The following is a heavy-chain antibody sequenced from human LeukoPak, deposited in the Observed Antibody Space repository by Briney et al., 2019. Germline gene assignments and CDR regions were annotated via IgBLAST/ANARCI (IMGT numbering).Heavy chain of an antibody. Sequence: PGGSLRLSCAASGFTFSSYNMNWVRQAPGKGLEWVSSITSGSSYIYYADSVKGRFTISRDNAKNSLYLQMNSLRAEDTAVYYCARDRGSHGGVWFDPWGQGTLVIVSS. D-gene: IGHD3-16*01. CDR2: ITSGSSYI. CDR3: ARDRGSHGGVWFDP. J-gene: IGHJ5*02. V-gene: IGHV3-21*01. CDR1: GFTFSSYN.